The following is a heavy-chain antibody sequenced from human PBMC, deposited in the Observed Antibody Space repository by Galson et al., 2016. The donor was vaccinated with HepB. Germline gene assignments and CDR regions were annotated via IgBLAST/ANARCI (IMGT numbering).Heavy chain of an antibody. D-gene: IGHD3-16*01. CDR1: GLNFWTYW. J-gene: IGHJ4*02. CDR2: ISHDGRDQ. V-gene: IGHV3-7*01. CDR3: AQYGGLADS. Sequence: SLRLSCAASGLNFWTYWMTWVRQAPGKGPEWVASISHDGRDQRYVDSVKGRFTISRDNASNSLYLQMNSLRVDDTAVYYCAQYGGLADSWGQGTLVTVSS.